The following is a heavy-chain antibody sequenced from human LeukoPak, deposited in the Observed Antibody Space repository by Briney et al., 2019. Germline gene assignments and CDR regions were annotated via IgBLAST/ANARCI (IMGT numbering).Heavy chain of an antibody. D-gene: IGHD3-22*01. CDR3: ARDQGGVVVIH. CDR1: GYTFTCYY. CDR2: INPNRGGT. Sequence: ASVKVSCKASGYTFTCYYMHWVRQAPGQGVEWMGRINPNRGGTNYAQKFQGRGTMTRERYISTAYMELSRLRSDDTAVYYCARDQGGVVVIHWGQGTLVTVSS. J-gene: IGHJ4*02. V-gene: IGHV1-2*06.